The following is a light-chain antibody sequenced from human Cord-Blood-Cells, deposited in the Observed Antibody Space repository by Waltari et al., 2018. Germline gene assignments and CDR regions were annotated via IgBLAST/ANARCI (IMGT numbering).Light chain of an antibody. J-gene: IGKJ2*03. CDR3: QQSYSTLYS. V-gene: IGKV1-39*01. CDR1: QSISSY. CDR2: AAS. Sequence: DIQLTPSPSSLSASVGDTITFTCRASQSISSYLNWYQQKPGKAPKLLIYAASSLQSGVPSRFSGSGSGTDFTLTISSLQPEDFATYYCQQSYSTLYSFGQGTKLEIK.